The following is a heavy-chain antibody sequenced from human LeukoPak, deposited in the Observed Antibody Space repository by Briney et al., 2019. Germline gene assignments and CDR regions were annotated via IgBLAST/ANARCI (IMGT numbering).Heavy chain of an antibody. Sequence: GGSLRLSCAASVFTVSSNYMSWVRQAPGKGLEWVSVIYSGGSTYYADSVKGRFTISRDNSKNTLYLQMNSLRAEDTAVYYCARVDYCSGGSCYYFDYWGQGTLVTVSS. CDR1: VFTVSSNY. CDR3: ARVDYCSGGSCYYFDY. J-gene: IGHJ4*02. V-gene: IGHV3-53*01. D-gene: IGHD2-15*01. CDR2: IYSGGST.